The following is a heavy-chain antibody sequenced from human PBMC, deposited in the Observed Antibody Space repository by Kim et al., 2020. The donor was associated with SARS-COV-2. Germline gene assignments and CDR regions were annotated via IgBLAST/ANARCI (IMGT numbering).Heavy chain of an antibody. J-gene: IGHJ4*02. D-gene: IGHD4-17*01. CDR1: GFTFSSYG. CDR2: ISTSANT. V-gene: IGHV3-23*01. CDR3: ATGSYGD. Sequence: GGSLRLSCAASGFTFSSYGMSCVRQAPGEGLAWVSTISTSANTYYADSVKGRFTISRDNSKNTLYLQMNSLRAEDTSVYYCATGSYGDWGQGTLVTVSS.